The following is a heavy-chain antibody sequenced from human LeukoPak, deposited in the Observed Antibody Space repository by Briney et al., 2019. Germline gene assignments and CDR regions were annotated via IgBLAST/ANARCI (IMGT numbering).Heavy chain of an antibody. Sequence: ASVKVSCKASGYTFTSYDINWVRQATGQGLEWMGWMNPNSGNTGYAQKFQGRVTMTRNTSISTAYMELSSLRSEDTAVYYCARDLPYYGFWSGYFLHHYYYGMDVWGQGTTVTVSS. CDR2: MNPNSGNT. CDR1: GYTFTSYD. CDR3: ARDLPYYGFWSGYFLHHYYYGMDV. J-gene: IGHJ6*02. V-gene: IGHV1-8*01. D-gene: IGHD3-3*01.